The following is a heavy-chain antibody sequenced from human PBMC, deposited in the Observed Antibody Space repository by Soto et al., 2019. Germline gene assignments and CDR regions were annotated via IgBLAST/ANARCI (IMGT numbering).Heavy chain of an antibody. D-gene: IGHD3-16*01. Sequence: GGSLRLSCAASGFTFSTYTMNWVRQAPGKGLEWVSSISSTSSYIYYADSVKGRFTISRDNAKNSVYLQMNSLRAEDTAVYYCARDRLSMIFEYYYYGMDVWGQGTTVTVS. CDR1: GFTFSTYT. V-gene: IGHV3-21*01. CDR2: ISSTSSYI. CDR3: ARDRLSMIFEYYYYGMDV. J-gene: IGHJ6*02.